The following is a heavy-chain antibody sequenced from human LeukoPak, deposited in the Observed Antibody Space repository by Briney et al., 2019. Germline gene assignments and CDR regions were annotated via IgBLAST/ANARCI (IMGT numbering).Heavy chain of an antibody. CDR1: GFTFGSYG. CDR2: ISYDGSNK. V-gene: IGHV3-30*18. J-gene: IGHJ5*02. D-gene: IGHD3-9*01. CDR3: AKDQGEYYDILTGPPAFDP. Sequence: GGSLRLSCAASGFTFGSYGMHWVRQAPGKGLEWVAVISYDGSNKYYADSVKGRFTISRDNSKNTLYLQNSLRAEDTAVYYCAKDQGEYYDILTGPPAFDPWAREPWSPSPQ.